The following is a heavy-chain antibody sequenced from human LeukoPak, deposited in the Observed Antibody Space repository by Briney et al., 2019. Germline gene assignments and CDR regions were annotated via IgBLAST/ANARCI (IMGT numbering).Heavy chain of an antibody. CDR3: ARDRARLYYYGSGSYRYYGMDV. J-gene: IGHJ6*02. Sequence: ASVKVSCKASGGTFSSYAISWVRQAPGHGLAWLGGIIPIFGTANYAQKFQGRVTITADESTSTAYMELSSLRSEDTAVYYCARDRARLYYYGSGSYRYYGMDVWGQGTTVTVSS. D-gene: IGHD3-10*01. CDR2: IIPIFGTA. V-gene: IGHV1-69*01. CDR1: GGTFSSYA.